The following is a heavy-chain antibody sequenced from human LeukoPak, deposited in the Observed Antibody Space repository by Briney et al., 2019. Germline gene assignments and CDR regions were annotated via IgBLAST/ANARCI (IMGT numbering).Heavy chain of an antibody. CDR3: ARRALRYCSSTSCPAQYYGVDV. CDR2: IKEDGSEK. CDR1: GFIFSSCW. D-gene: IGHD2-2*01. J-gene: IGHJ6*04. Sequence: GGSLRLSCAASGFIFSSCWMSWVRQAPGKGLEWVANIKEDGSEKYYVDSVKGRFTMSRDNAKNSLYLQTNSLRAEDTAVYYCARRALRYCSSTSCPAQYYGVDVWGKGTTVTVSS. V-gene: IGHV3-7*03.